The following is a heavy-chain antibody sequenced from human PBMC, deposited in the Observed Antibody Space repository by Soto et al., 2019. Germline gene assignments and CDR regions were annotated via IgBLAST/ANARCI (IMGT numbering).Heavy chain of an antibody. CDR3: ARDLGDTSFTRGY. J-gene: IGHJ4*02. CDR1: GGYMISYY. D-gene: IGHD5-18*01. CDR2: IYYAGST. Sequence: ASETLSLTCTVSGGYMISYYWSWIRQPPGRGLEWIGFIYYAGSTKYNPSLNSRVTITADKSTTTGYLELKNLRSEDTAVYYCARDLGDTSFTRGYWGQGTPVTVSS. V-gene: IGHV4-59*12.